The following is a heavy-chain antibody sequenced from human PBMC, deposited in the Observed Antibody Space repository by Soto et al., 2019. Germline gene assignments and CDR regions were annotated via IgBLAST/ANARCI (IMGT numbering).Heavy chain of an antibody. CDR2: IYYSGST. J-gene: IGHJ5*02. D-gene: IGHD3-3*01. Sequence: QVQLQESGPGLVKPSQTLSLTCTVSGGSISSGGYYWSWIRQHPGKGLEWIGYIYYSGSTYYNPSLNSRVTISVDTSKNQFSLKLSSVTAADTAVYYCARVVRFLSLQNWFDPWGQGTLVTVSS. V-gene: IGHV4-31*03. CDR3: ARVVRFLSLQNWFDP. CDR1: GGSISSGGYY.